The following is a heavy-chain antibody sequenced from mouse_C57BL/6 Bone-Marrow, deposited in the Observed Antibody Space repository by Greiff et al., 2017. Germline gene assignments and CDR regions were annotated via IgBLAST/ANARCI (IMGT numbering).Heavy chain of an antibody. CDR1: GYTFISYT. V-gene: IGHV1-4*01. D-gene: IGHD2-4*01. Sequence: QVPLQQSGAELARPGASVSMSCKAPGYTFISYTMHWVKQRPGNGLGWIGYINPSSGYTTYNQKFKEKATLTEDKSSSTAYMQLSRLTSEDSAVYSCSRSKDYDRRYFDYWGQGTTLTVSS. CDR2: INPSSGYT. CDR3: SRSKDYDRRYFDY. J-gene: IGHJ2*01.